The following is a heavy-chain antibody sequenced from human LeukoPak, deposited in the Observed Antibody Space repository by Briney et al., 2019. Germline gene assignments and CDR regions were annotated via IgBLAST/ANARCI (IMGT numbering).Heavy chain of an antibody. CDR1: GFTFSSYS. V-gene: IGHV3-21*04. Sequence: GGSLRLSCAASGFTFSSYSMNWVRQAPGKGLEWVSSIISSSSGSSIYYADSVKGRFTISRDNAKNSLYLQMNSVRAEDTAVYYCARRELLDYWGQGTLVTVSS. CDR3: ARRELLDY. D-gene: IGHD1-26*01. J-gene: IGHJ4*02. CDR2: IISSSSGSSI.